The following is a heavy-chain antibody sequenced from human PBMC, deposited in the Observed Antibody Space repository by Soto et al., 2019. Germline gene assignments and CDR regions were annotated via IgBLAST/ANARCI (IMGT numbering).Heavy chain of an antibody. CDR3: AKDRVDIVVVVAATRTLFDY. J-gene: IGHJ4*02. V-gene: IGHV3-23*01. D-gene: IGHD2-15*01. CDR1: GFTFSSYA. Sequence: GGSLRLSCAASGFTFSSYAMSWVRQAPGKGLEWVSAISGSGGSTYYADSVKGRFTISRDNSKNTLYLQMNSLRAEDTAVYYCAKDRVDIVVVVAATRTLFDYWGQGTLVTVSS. CDR2: ISGSGGST.